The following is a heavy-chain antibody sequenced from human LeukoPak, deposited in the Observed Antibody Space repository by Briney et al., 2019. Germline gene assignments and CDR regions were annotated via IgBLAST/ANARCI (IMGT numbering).Heavy chain of an antibody. D-gene: IGHD4/OR15-4a*01. CDR3: ARATWYGGNPSGAFDI. J-gene: IGHJ3*02. V-gene: IGHV1-46*01. Sequence: GASVKVSXKASGYTFTNYHLHWVRQAPGQGLEWMGIINPSGGSTSYAQKFQDRVTMTRDTSTSTVYMELNSLRSEDTAVYYCARATWYGGNPSGAFDIWGQGTMVTVSS. CDR1: GYTFTNYH. CDR2: INPSGGST.